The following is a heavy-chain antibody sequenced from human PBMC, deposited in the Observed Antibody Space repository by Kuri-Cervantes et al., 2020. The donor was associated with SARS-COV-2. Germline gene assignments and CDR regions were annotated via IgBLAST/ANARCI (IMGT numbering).Heavy chain of an antibody. D-gene: IGHD6-6*01. Sequence: SETLSLTCAVSGYSISSGYCWGWIRQPPGKGLEWIGSIYHSGGTYYNPSLKSRVTISVDTSKNQFSLKLSSVTAADTAVYYCARDSPEYSSSSSVPFDYWGQGTLVTVSS. CDR3: ARDSPEYSSSSSVPFDY. V-gene: IGHV4-38-2*02. CDR1: GYSISSGYC. CDR2: IYHSGGT. J-gene: IGHJ4*02.